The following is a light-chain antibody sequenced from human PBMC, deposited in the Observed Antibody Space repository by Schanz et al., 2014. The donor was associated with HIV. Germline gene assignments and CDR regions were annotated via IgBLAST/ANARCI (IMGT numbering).Light chain of an antibody. CDR1: SGSVGSNY. CDR3: HSCDGRSLGV. V-gene: IGLV6-57*04. CDR2: EDD. J-gene: IGLJ3*02. Sequence: NFMLTQPHSVSESPGKTVAISCTRSSGSVGSNYVHWYQQRPGTAPTTIIYEDDHRASGVPDRVSGSIDTSSNSASLSISGLETEDEADYFCHSCDGRSLGVFGGGTKLTVL.